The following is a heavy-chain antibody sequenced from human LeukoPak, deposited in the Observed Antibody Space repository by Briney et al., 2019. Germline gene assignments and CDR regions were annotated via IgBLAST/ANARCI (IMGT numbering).Heavy chain of an antibody. Sequence: GGSLRLSCAASGFTFSSDAMGWVRQAPGKGLEWVSAISGSGGRTYYADSVKGRFPISRDNSKTPLYLQMNSLRAEDTAVYYCAKEAFVGARGGFDYWGQGTLVTVSS. CDR3: AKEAFVGARGGFDY. V-gene: IGHV3-23*01. CDR2: ISGSGGRT. CDR1: GFTFSSDA. J-gene: IGHJ4*02. D-gene: IGHD1-26*01.